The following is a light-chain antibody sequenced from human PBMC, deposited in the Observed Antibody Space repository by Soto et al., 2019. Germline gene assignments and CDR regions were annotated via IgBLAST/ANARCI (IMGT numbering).Light chain of an antibody. Sequence: EIELTQSPGTLSLSPGERAILSCRASQSFTSNYLAWYRHQPGQAPRLLIYGASSRATGIPDRFSGSGSGTDFTLIISGLEPEDSAVYYCQQYGSSPYTFGQGTKLEIK. J-gene: IGKJ2*01. V-gene: IGKV3-20*01. CDR2: GAS. CDR3: QQYGSSPYT. CDR1: QSFTSNY.